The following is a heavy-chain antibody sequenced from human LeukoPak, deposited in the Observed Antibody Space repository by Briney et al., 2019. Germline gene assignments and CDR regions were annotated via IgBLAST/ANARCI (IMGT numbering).Heavy chain of an antibody. Sequence: GGSLRLSCAVSGFTVSGNYTIWVRQAPGKGLEWVSVIYGGGTTYYTDSVKGRFTISRDNSKSTVYLQMNSLRDEDTAVYYCAIDSAYAFYNVGLGTKVTVSS. CDR3: AIDSAYAFYN. CDR2: IYGGGTT. J-gene: IGHJ3*02. D-gene: IGHD1-26*01. CDR1: GFTVSGNY. V-gene: IGHV3-66*01.